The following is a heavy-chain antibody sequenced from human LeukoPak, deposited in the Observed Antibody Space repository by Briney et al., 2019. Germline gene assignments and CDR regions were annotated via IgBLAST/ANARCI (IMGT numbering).Heavy chain of an antibody. Sequence: EXLGRTYYRSKWYNDYAVSMKSRITINPDTSKNQFSLQLNSVTPEDTAVYYCARLVGASWFDSWGQGTLVTVSS. CDR3: ARLVGASWFDS. D-gene: IGHD1-26*01. J-gene: IGHJ5*01. CDR2: TYYRSKWYN. V-gene: IGHV6-1*01.